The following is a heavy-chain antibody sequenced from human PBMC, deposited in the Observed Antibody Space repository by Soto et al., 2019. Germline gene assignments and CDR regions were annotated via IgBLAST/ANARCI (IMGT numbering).Heavy chain of an antibody. CDR3: ARKIVRGVITNNWFDP. J-gene: IGHJ5*02. CDR1: GGSVSSGSYY. V-gene: IGHV4-61*01. Sequence: SETLSLTCTVSGGSVSSGSYYWSWIRQPPGKGLEWIGYIYYSGSTNYNPSLKSRVTISVDTSKNQFSLKLSSVTAADTAVYYCARKIVRGVITNNWFDPWGQGTLVTVSS. CDR2: IYYSGST. D-gene: IGHD3-10*01.